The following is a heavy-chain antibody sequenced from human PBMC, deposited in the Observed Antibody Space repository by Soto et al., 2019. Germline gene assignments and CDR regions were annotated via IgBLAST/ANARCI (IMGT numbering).Heavy chain of an antibody. Sequence: QVQLQESGPGLVKPSETLSLTCTVSGGSVSSGSYSWSWIRQPPGKGLEWIGYIYYSGSTNYNPSLKSRVTISVDTSKNQFSLTLSSVTAADTAVYYCARHSGYDARYWYFDLWGRGTLVTVSS. V-gene: IGHV4-61*01. CDR2: IYYSGST. CDR1: GGSVSSGSYS. D-gene: IGHD5-12*01. CDR3: ARHSGYDARYWYFDL. J-gene: IGHJ2*01.